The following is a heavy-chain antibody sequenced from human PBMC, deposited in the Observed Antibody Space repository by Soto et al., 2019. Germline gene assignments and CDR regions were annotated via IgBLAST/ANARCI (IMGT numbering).Heavy chain of an antibody. J-gene: IGHJ4*02. V-gene: IGHV3-73*02. D-gene: IGHD5-18*01. CDR3: TARRDWTAVDPLEY. CDR2: IRNKGNNYAT. Sequence: EVQLVESGGGLVQPGGSLKVSCAASGFTFSDSAMHWVRQASGKGLEGVGRIRNKGNNYATAYTASVKGRFTISRDDSKNTVYLQMNSLKIDDTAVYYCTARRDWTAVDPLEYWGLGTLVTVSS. CDR1: GFTFSDSA.